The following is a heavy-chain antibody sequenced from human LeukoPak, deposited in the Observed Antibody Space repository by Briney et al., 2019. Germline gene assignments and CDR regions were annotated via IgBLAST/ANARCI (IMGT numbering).Heavy chain of an antibody. CDR2: IYTSGST. Sequence: SQTLSLTCTVSGGSISSGSYYWSWIRQPAGKGLEWIGRIYTSGSTNYNPSLKSRVTISVDTSKNQFSLKLSSVAAADTAVYYCARGQQLEGYYFDYWGQGTLVTVSS. CDR1: GGSISSGSYY. CDR3: ARGQQLEGYYFDY. V-gene: IGHV4-61*02. D-gene: IGHD6-13*01. J-gene: IGHJ4*02.